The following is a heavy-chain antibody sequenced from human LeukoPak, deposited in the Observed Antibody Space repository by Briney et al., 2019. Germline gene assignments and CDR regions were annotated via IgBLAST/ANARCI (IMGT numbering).Heavy chain of an antibody. V-gene: IGHV4-4*07. CDR3: ARLEYYYDSSGYYSYYYYYYMDV. CDR1: GGSISSYY. CDR2: IYTSGST. J-gene: IGHJ6*03. D-gene: IGHD3-22*01. Sequence: PSETLSLTCTVSGGSISSYYWSWIRQPAGKGLEWIGRIYTSGSTNYNPSLKSRVTISVNTSKNQFSLKLSSVTAADMAVYYCARLEYYYDSSGYYSYYYYYYMDVWGKGTTVTISS.